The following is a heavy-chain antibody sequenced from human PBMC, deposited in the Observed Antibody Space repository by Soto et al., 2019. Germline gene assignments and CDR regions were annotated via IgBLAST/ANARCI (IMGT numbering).Heavy chain of an antibody. J-gene: IGHJ4*02. D-gene: IGHD2-21*02. V-gene: IGHV1-46*01. Sequence: QVQLMQSGAEVKKPGASVKVSCKASGDTFTDYYIHWVRQAPGQGLEWMGTVNPSGGHTTYAQHFLGRVTMTQDTSTSTLYMELTSLTSDDTAVYYCARGGHVVVVTAALDYWGQGTLVTVSS. CDR3: ARGGHVVVVTAALDY. CDR1: GDTFTDYY. CDR2: VNPSGGHT.